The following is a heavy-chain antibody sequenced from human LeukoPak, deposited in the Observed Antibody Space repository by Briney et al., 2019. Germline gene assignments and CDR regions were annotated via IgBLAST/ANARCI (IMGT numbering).Heavy chain of an antibody. J-gene: IGHJ5*02. CDR1: GGTFSGYA. Sequence: GAWVKVSCKASGGTFSGYAISWVRQAPGQGLEWMGGIITMFGTTNYAQNFQGRVTITADESTSTAYMELISLTSDDTAVYYCASLATPFDPWGQGTLVTVSS. V-gene: IGHV1-69*01. CDR3: ASLATPFDP. CDR2: IITMFGTT.